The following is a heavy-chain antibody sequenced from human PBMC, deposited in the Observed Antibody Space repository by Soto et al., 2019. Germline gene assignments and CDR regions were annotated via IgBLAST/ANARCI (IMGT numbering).Heavy chain of an antibody. CDR2: IIPIFGTA. V-gene: IGHV1-69*12. D-gene: IGHD1-1*01. Sequence: QVQLVQSGPEVRQPGSSVRVSCKSSGGTFSSSAISWVRQAPGQGLEWMGGIIPIFGTADYAQKFQGRVTITADESTTTAYMELSSLTSEDTAVYFCARDKDRVQXGGNYYYVMDVWGQGTTVTVSS. J-gene: IGHJ6*02. CDR3: ARDKDRVQXGGNYYYVMDV. CDR1: GGTFSSSA.